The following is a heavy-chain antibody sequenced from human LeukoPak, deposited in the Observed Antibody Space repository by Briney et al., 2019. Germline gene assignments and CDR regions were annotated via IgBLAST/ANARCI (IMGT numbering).Heavy chain of an antibody. Sequence: ASVKVSCKVSGYTLTELSMHWVRQAPGKGLEWVGGFDPEYGETIYAQKFQGRVTMTEDTSKDTAYMELSSLRSEDTAVYYCAREAGPPAYYDYIWGSYRVIGASLELDYWGQGTLVTVSS. J-gene: IGHJ4*02. V-gene: IGHV1-24*01. D-gene: IGHD3-16*02. CDR1: GYTLTELS. CDR3: AREAGPPAYYDYIWGSYRVIGASLELDY. CDR2: FDPEYGET.